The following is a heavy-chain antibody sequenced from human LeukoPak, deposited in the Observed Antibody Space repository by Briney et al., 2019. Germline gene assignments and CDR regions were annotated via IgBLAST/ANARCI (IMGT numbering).Heavy chain of an antibody. Sequence: SETLSLTCAVYGGSFSGYYWSWIRQPPGKGLEWIGEINHSGSTNYNPSLKSRVTISVDTSKNQFSLKLSSVTAADTAVYYCARDIDDAGSFDIWGQGTMVTVSS. CDR1: GGSFSGYY. V-gene: IGHV4-34*01. J-gene: IGHJ3*02. CDR3: ARDIDDAGSFDI. CDR2: INHSGST. D-gene: IGHD2-15*01.